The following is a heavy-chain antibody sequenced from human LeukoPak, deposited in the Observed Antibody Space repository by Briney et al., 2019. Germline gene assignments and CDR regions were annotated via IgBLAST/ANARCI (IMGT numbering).Heavy chain of an antibody. CDR3: AREDSKHERTGKY. J-gene: IGHJ4*02. D-gene: IGHD1-1*01. V-gene: IGHV3-11*01. CDR2: ISSSGSTI. CDR1: GFTFSDYY. Sequence: GGSLRLSCAASGFTFSDYYMSWIRQAPGKGLEWVSYISSSGSTIYYADSVKGRFTISRDNAKNSLYLQMDSLRAEDTAVYYCAREDSKHERTGKYWGQGTLVTVSS.